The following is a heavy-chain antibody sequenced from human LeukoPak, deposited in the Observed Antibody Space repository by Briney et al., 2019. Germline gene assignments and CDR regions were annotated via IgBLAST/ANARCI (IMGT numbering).Heavy chain of an antibody. Sequence: GGSLRLSCAASGFTVSNNYMSLVRQAPGKGLEWVSVIYSGGSTYYADSVKGRFTISRDNSKNTVYLQMNSLSTEDTAVYYCAKTTAGYSSGRYPGWPVDCWGQGTLVTVSS. CDR1: GFTVSNNY. CDR3: AKTTAGYSSGRYPGWPVDC. V-gene: IGHV3-53*01. CDR2: IYSGGST. J-gene: IGHJ4*02. D-gene: IGHD6-19*01.